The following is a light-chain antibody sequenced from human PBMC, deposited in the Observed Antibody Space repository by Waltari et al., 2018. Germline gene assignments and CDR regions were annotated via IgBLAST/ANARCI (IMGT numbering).Light chain of an antibody. CDR1: LLGSQY. CDR3: QALGSNRWV. CDR2: QDI. Sequence: SYELTQPPSVSVSPGQTASITCSGDLLGSQYASWYQHKAGQSPLLVIYQDINRPPGIPERFSGSKSGNTATLTISGTQAMDDADYYCQALGSNRWVFGGGTKLTVL. V-gene: IGLV3-1*01. J-gene: IGLJ3*02.